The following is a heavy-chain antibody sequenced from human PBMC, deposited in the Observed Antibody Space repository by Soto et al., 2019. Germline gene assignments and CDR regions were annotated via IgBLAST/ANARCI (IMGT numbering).Heavy chain of an antibody. CDR3: ARVGPGRGAARLGWFDP. Sequence: QVQLVQSGAEVKKPGSSVKVSCKASGGTFSSYTISWVRQAPGQGLEWMGRIIPILGIANYAQKFQGRVTITADKSTSTAYMELSSLRSEDTAVYYCARVGPGRGAARLGWFDPWGQGTLVTVSS. D-gene: IGHD6-6*01. J-gene: IGHJ5*02. CDR2: IIPILGIA. V-gene: IGHV1-69*02. CDR1: GGTFSSYT.